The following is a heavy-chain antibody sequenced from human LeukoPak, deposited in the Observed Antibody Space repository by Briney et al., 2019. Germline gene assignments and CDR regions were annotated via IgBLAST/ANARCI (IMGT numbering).Heavy chain of an antibody. D-gene: IGHD2-2*01. Sequence: SETLSLTCTVSGGSIRSYYWSWIRQPPGKGLEWIGYIYYSGSTNYNPSLKSRVTISVDTSKNQFSLKLSSVTAADTAVYYCARFFVRDIVVVPAAVDTNWFDPWGQGTLVTVSS. CDR2: IYYSGST. V-gene: IGHV4-59*01. J-gene: IGHJ5*02. CDR3: ARFFVRDIVVVPAAVDTNWFDP. CDR1: GGSIRSYY.